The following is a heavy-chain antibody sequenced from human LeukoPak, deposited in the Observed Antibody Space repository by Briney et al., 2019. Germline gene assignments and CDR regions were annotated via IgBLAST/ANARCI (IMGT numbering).Heavy chain of an antibody. CDR1: GYTFTGYY. J-gene: IGHJ5*02. CDR3: ARGPTYYDILTGYYKAPFDP. D-gene: IGHD3-9*01. CDR2: INPNSGGT. V-gene: IGHV1-2*02. Sequence: GASVKVSCKTSGYTFTGYYMHWVRQAPGQGLEWMGWINPNSGGTNYAQKFHGRVTMTRDTSISTAYMELRSLRSDDTAVYYRARGPTYYDILTGYYKAPFDPWGQGTLVTVSS.